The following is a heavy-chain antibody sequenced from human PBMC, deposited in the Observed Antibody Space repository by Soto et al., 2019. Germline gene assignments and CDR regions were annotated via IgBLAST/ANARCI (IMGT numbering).Heavy chain of an antibody. CDR1: GFTFSSYA. Sequence: LRLSCAASGFTFSSYAMHWVRQAPGKGLEWVAVISYDGSNKYYADSVKGRFTISRDNSKNTLYLQMNSLRAEDTAVYYCARVMITFGGVIVGPFDYWAREPWSPSPQ. CDR3: ARVMITFGGVIVGPFDY. D-gene: IGHD3-16*02. CDR2: ISYDGSNK. J-gene: IGHJ4*02. V-gene: IGHV3-30-3*01.